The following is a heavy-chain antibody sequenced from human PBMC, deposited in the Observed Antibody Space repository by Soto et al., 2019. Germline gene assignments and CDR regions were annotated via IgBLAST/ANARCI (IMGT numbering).Heavy chain of an antibody. CDR1: GIPFNNYW. CDR2: INTVATII. CDR3: APDDGRILRY. Sequence: GGSLRLSCAVSGIPFNNYWMHWIRLAPGKGLVWVSHINTVATIINYGDSVKGRFTISRDNAENTLYLQMNRLGVEDTATYYCAPDDGRILRYWGQGTLVTVSS. D-gene: IGHD3-16*01. J-gene: IGHJ4*02. V-gene: IGHV3-74*01.